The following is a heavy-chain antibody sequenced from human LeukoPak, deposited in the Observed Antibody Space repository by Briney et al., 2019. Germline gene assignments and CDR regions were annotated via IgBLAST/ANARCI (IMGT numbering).Heavy chain of an antibody. CDR1: GYTFTSYD. CDR3: ARGLPYSSSWAYYYYYYGMDV. CDR2: MNPNSGNT. J-gene: IGHJ6*02. Sequence: GASVKVSCKASGYTFTSYDINWVRQATGQGLEWMGWMNPNSGNTGYAQKFQGRVTMTRNTSISTAYMELSSLRSEDTAVYYCARGLPYSSSWAYYYYYYGMDVWGQGTTVTVSS. D-gene: IGHD6-13*01. V-gene: IGHV1-8*01.